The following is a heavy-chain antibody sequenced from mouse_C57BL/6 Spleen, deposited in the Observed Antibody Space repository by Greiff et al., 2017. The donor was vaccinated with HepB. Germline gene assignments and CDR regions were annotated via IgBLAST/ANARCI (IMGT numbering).Heavy chain of an antibody. CDR1: GYTFTSYW. V-gene: IGHV1-59*01. CDR2: IDPSDSYT. D-gene: IGHD1-1*01. Sequence: QVQLKQPGAELVRPGTSVKLSCKASGYTFTSYWMHWVKQRPGQGLEWIGVIDPSDSYTNYNQKFKGKATLTVDTSSSTAYMQLSSLTSEDSAVYYCAREDYYGSSSRYWYFGVWGTGTTVTVSS. J-gene: IGHJ1*03. CDR3: AREDYYGSSSRYWYFGV.